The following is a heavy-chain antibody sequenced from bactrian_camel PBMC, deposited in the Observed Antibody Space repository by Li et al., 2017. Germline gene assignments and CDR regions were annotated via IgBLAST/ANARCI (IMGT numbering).Heavy chain of an antibody. CDR3: APVAPSDYSDYEAEGRSCSN. CDR2: ISDDDST. CDR1: GFSFEDTD. V-gene: IGHV3S55*01. Sequence: HVQLVESGGGSAQAGETLRLSCKGSGFSFEDTDMGWYRQVPGNKCELVSSISDDDSTYYADSVKGRFTISQDAVKKSLYLQMNSLKPEDTATYYCAPVAPSDYSDYEAEGRSCSNWGPGTQVTVS. D-gene: IGHD4*01. J-gene: IGHJ4*01.